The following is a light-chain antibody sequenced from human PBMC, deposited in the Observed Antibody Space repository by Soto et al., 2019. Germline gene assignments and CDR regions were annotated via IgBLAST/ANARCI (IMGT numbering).Light chain of an antibody. J-gene: IGLJ3*02. Sequence: QSALTQPASVSGSPGQSITISCTGTSSDIGIYNYVSWYQQHPGKAPKLVICEVSNRPSGVSSRFSGSKSGNTASLTISGLRAEDEAYYYCTSFTTNNIWVFGGGTKVTVL. V-gene: IGLV2-14*01. CDR3: TSFTTNNIWV. CDR2: EVS. CDR1: SSDIGIYNY.